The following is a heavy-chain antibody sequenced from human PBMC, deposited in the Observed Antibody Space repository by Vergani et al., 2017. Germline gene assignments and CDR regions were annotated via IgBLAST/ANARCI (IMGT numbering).Heavy chain of an antibody. V-gene: IGHV4-31*01. CDR2: IDYSGST. J-gene: IGHJ4*02. Sequence: QVQLQESGPGLVKPSQTLSLTCSVSGGSISSGGYYWSWIRQHPGKGLEGMGNIDYSGSTYYNPALKSLVTISVDTSKNQFSLKLSSVRASDTAVYYCARVRYYHDSSRYPYYFDYWGQGTLVTVSS. CDR1: GGSISSGGYY. D-gene: IGHD3-22*01. CDR3: ARVRYYHDSSRYPYYFDY.